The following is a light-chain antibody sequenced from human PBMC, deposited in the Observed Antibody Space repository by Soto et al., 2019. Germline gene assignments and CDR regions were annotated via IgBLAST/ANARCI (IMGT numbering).Light chain of an antibody. Sequence: QSVLTQPRSVSGSPGQSVTISCTGTSSDVGGYKYVSWYQQKPGKAPKLIIYGVSRWPSGVPNRFSGSKSGNRASLTISGLQAEDEGDYNCCSYAGGPEVFGTGTKVTVL. V-gene: IGLV2-11*01. CDR2: GVS. CDR3: CSYAGGPEV. CDR1: SSDVGGYKY. J-gene: IGLJ1*01.